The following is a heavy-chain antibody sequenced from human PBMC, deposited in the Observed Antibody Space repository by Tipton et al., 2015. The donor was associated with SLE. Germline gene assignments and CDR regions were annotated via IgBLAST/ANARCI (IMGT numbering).Heavy chain of an antibody. CDR2: MYYSGNT. CDR1: GASISPYY. D-gene: IGHD1-1*01. CDR3: ARPREREYNEAFQI. V-gene: IGHV4-59*01. Sequence: PGLVKPSETLSLTCTASGASISPYYWSWIRQPPGKGLEWIGFMYYSGNTNYNPSLKSRVTMSVDTSRNQFSLNLRSVTAADTAMYYCARPREREYNEAFQIWGQGTMVTVSS. J-gene: IGHJ3*02.